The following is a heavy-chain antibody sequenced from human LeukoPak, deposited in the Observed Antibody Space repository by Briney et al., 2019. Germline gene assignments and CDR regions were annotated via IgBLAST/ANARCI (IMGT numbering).Heavy chain of an antibody. CDR1: GGSLNSSSYY. Sequence: KPSETLSLTCTVSGGSLNSSSYYWGWIRQPPGKGLEWIGSIYYSGSTYYNSSLKSRVTISVDTSKNQFSLKLSPVTAADTAVYYCARRTSSSGAFDYWGQGTLVTVSS. V-gene: IGHV4-39*01. D-gene: IGHD6-6*01. CDR2: IYYSGST. CDR3: ARRTSSSGAFDY. J-gene: IGHJ4*02.